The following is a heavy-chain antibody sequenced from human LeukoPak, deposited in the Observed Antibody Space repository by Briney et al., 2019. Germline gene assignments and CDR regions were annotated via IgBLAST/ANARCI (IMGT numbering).Heavy chain of an antibody. V-gene: IGHV4-30-4*07. J-gene: IGHJ6*02. CDR2: IYYSGST. Sequence: SQTLSLTCAVSGGSISSGGYSWSWIRQPPGKGLEWIGYIYYSGSTNYNPSLKSRVTISVDTSKNQFSLKLSSVTAADTAVYYCARRRVFRDYYGMDVWGQGTTVTVSS. CDR3: ARRRVFRDYYGMDV. CDR1: GGSISSGGYS. D-gene: IGHD3-3*01.